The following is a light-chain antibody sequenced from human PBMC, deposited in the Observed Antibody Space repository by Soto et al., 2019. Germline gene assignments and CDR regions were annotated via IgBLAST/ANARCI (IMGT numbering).Light chain of an antibody. CDR2: KAS. CDR3: QQYNSDSQT. Sequence: DIQMTQSPSTLSASVGDRVTITCRASQSISSWLAWYQQKPGKAPKLLIYKASTLESGVPSRFSGSGSWTEFTPTISSLQPNDFAIYYCQQYNSDSQTFGQGTKVEIK. V-gene: IGKV1-5*03. J-gene: IGKJ1*01. CDR1: QSISSW.